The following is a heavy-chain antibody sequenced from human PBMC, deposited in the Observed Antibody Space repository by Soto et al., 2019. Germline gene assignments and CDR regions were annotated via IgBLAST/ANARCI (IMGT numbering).Heavy chain of an antibody. CDR2: IKQDGSEK. D-gene: IGHD2-15*01. CDR3: ARDWGYCSGGTCYTVLDY. Sequence: EVQLVESGGGLVEPGGSLRLSCAAAGFTFSTYWMNWVRQAPGKGLEWVANIKQDGSEKYYADSVKGRFTISRDNAKSSLYLQMNSLRAGDTAVYYCARDWGYCSGGTCYTVLDYWGQGTLVTVSS. J-gene: IGHJ4*02. V-gene: IGHV3-7*01. CDR1: GFTFSTYW.